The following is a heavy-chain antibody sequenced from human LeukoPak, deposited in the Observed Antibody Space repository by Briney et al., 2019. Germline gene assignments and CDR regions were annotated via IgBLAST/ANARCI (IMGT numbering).Heavy chain of an antibody. CDR3: AKGQEYVWGSYRYTEGPFFDY. Sequence: GGSLRLSCAASGFTFSSYAMSWVRQAPGKGLEWVSAISGSGGSTYYADSVKGRFTISRDNSKSTLYLQMHSLRAEDTAIYYCAKGQEYVWGSYRYTEGPFFDYWGQGTLVTVSS. CDR2: ISGSGGST. CDR1: GFTFSSYA. V-gene: IGHV3-23*01. D-gene: IGHD3-16*02. J-gene: IGHJ4*02.